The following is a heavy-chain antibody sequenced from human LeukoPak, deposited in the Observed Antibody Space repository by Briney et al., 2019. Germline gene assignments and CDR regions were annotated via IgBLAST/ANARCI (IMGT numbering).Heavy chain of an antibody. J-gene: IGHJ3*01. CDR1: GGAISNFY. D-gene: IGHD3/OR15-3a*01. V-gene: IGHV4-4*07. CDR2: IYGSGGT. CDR3: ARNRTSYYGEIPFDV. Sequence: SETLSLTCTVSGGAISNFYWSWIRQSAGKGLEWIGQIYGSGGTNYNPSLKSRVTMSADKSKNQISLRLTSVTYGQTAVYYCARNRTSYYGEIPFDVWGQGTMVTVSS.